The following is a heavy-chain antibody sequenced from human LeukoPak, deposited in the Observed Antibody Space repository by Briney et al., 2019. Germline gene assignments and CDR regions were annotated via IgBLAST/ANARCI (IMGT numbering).Heavy chain of an antibody. CDR1: GFTFSSYS. Sequence: GGSLRLSCAASGFTFSSYSMNWVRQAPGKGLEWVSYISSSSSTIYYADSVKGRFTISRDNSKNTLYLQMNSLRAEDTAVYYCARVPQGYCSGGSCYGGYYYYGMDVWGQGTTVTVSS. V-gene: IGHV3-48*01. CDR3: ARVPQGYCSGGSCYGGYYYYGMDV. D-gene: IGHD2-15*01. J-gene: IGHJ6*02. CDR2: ISSSSSTI.